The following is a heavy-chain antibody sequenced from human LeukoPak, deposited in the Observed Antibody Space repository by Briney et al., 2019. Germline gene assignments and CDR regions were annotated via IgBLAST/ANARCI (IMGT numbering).Heavy chain of an antibody. CDR3: ARADGTNSGTSAFDV. D-gene: IGHD4-23*01. CDR2: ISTNTGRA. Sequence: GASLKVSCKTSGYRFNVYDILWVRQAPGHGLDYVGWISTNTGRANYAQKFQGRVSMITDTSTSTAYLELTNLTSSDTGLYYCARADGTNSGTSAFDVWGQGTMVTVAS. V-gene: IGHV1-18*01. J-gene: IGHJ3*01. CDR1: GYRFNVYD.